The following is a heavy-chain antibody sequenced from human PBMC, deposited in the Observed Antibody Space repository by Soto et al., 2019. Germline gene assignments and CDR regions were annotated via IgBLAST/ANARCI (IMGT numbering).Heavy chain of an antibody. CDR1: GGTFSSYA. CDR3: ARGAKQLVVNYYYYYGMDV. Sequence: WASVKVSCKASGGTFSSYAISWVRQAPGQGLEWMGGIIPIFGTANYAQKFQGRVTITADESTSTAYMELSSLRSEDTAVYYCARGAKQLVVNYYYYYGMDVWGQGTTVTVSS. CDR2: IIPIFGTA. V-gene: IGHV1-69*13. D-gene: IGHD6-6*01. J-gene: IGHJ6*02.